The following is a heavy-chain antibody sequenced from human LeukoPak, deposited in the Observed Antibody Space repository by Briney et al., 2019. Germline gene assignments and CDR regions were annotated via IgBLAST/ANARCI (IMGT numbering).Heavy chain of an antibody. J-gene: IGHJ4*02. Sequence: GGTLRLSCAASGFTFSTYDMSWVRQAPGKGLEWVSAISGSGGSTFYADSVRGRFTISRDNSKNTLYLQVNSLRAEDTAVYYCAKFRGYSHGPIGYWGQGTLVTVSS. V-gene: IGHV3-23*01. CDR2: ISGSGGST. CDR1: GFTFSTYD. D-gene: IGHD5-18*01. CDR3: AKFRGYSHGPIGY.